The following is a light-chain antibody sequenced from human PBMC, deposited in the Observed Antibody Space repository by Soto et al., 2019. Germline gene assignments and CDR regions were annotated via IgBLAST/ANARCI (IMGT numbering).Light chain of an antibody. CDR1: SSDVGGYNY. V-gene: IGLV2-11*01. CDR3: CSLTGGNIFRV. CDR2: DVS. Sequence: QSALTQPRSVSGSPGQSVTISCTGTSSDVGGYNYVSWYQHHPGKAPKLIIFDVSLRPSGVPDRFSGSKSGNTAYLTISGLQTEDEADYYCCSLTGGNIFRVFGGGTKLTVL. J-gene: IGLJ2*01.